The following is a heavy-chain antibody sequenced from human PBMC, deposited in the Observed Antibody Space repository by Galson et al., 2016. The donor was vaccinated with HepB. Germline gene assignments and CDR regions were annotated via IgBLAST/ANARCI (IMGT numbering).Heavy chain of an antibody. CDR1: GFSFGDYY. V-gene: IGHV3-11*05. D-gene: IGHD2-21*02. J-gene: IGHJ4*02. Sequence: SLRLSCEASGFSFGDYYMSWIRQAPGKGLEWISDIGPTGTYTKYADYVRGRVAISRDNAKKSLYLQMNSLRVEDTAIYYCAGVAQIVVVAVNFEHWGQGALVTVSS. CDR3: AGVAQIVVVAVNFEH. CDR2: IGPTGTYT.